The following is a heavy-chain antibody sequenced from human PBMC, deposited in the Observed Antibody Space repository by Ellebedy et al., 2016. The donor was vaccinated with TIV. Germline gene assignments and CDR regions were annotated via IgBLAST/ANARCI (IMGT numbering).Heavy chain of an antibody. CDR2: ISASDDRT. D-gene: IGHD3-16*01. CDR3: ARDRTLPWGGLDY. V-gene: IGHV3-23*01. Sequence: GGSLRLSCAASEFTLSNYAMNWVRQAPGKGLEWVSIISASDDRTDYAASVKGRFTISRDRSRNTLYLQMNSLTAEDTALYYCARDRTLPWGGLDYWGPGTLVTVSS. J-gene: IGHJ4*02. CDR1: EFTLSNYA.